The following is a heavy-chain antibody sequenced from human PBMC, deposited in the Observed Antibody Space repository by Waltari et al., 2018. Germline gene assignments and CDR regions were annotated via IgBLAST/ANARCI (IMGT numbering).Heavy chain of an antibody. Sequence: EVQLVESGGGLVQPGGSLRLSCAASGFTFSSYSMNWVRQAPGTGLEWVSYISSSRSTIYYADSVKGRFTISRDNAKNSLYLQMNSLRAEDTAVYYCARGRRKSASLEWLLDDAFDIWGQGTMVTVSS. D-gene: IGHD3-3*01. J-gene: IGHJ3*02. CDR1: GFTFSSYS. CDR3: ARGRRKSASLEWLLDDAFDI. CDR2: ISSSRSTI. V-gene: IGHV3-48*01.